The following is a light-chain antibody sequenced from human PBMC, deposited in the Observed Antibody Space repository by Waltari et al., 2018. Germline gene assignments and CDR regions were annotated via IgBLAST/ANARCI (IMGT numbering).Light chain of an antibody. V-gene: IGKV1-39*01. Sequence: DIQMTQSPSSLSASVGDRVTITCRASQSISSYLNWYQQKPGKAPKLLIYAASSLQSGVPSRFSVSGSGTDFTLTISRLQPEDFATYYCQQSYSTQYTFGQGTKLEIK. CDR3: QQSYSTQYT. CDR2: AAS. CDR1: QSISSY. J-gene: IGKJ2*01.